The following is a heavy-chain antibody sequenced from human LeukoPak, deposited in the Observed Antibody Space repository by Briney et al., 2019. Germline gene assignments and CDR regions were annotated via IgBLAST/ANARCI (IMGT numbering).Heavy chain of an antibody. CDR2: SSSSGSTI. CDR3: ARVGWFGEGNWFDP. V-gene: IGHV3-48*03. J-gene: IGHJ5*02. Sequence: PGGSLRLSCAASGFTFSSYEMNWVRQAPGKGLEWVSYSSSSGSTICYADSVKGRFTISRDNAKNTLYLQMNSLRAEDTAVYYCARVGWFGEGNWFDPWGQGTLVTVSS. D-gene: IGHD3-10*01. CDR1: GFTFSSYE.